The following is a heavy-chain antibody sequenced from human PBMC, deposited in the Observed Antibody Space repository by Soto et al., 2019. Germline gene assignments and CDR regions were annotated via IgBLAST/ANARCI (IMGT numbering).Heavy chain of an antibody. V-gene: IGHV3-7*03. CDR3: ARYYRGSGRYFFDY. J-gene: IGHJ4*02. D-gene: IGHD6-19*01. CDR2: INQDGGVT. Sequence: GGSLKLSCVASGFTFISSFMGWIRQAPGKGLEWVANINQDGGVTYYVDSVEGRFTISRDNTKDSLYLQMNSLRGEDTAIYYCARYYRGSGRYFFDYWGQGTPVTVSS. CDR1: GFTFISSF.